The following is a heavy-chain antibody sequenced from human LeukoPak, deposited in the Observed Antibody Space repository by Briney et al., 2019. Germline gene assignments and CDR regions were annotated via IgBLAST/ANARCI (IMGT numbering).Heavy chain of an antibody. CDR1: GGSFSGYY. J-gene: IGHJ4*02. V-gene: IGHV4-34*01. D-gene: IGHD4-17*01. Sequence: PSETLSLTCAVYGGSFSGYYWSWIRQPPGKGLEWIGEINHSGSTNYSPSLKSRVTISLDTSKKQFSLQLSSVTAADTAVYYCARGHGDPLFDYWGQGILVTVSS. CDR3: ARGHGDPLFDY. CDR2: INHSGST.